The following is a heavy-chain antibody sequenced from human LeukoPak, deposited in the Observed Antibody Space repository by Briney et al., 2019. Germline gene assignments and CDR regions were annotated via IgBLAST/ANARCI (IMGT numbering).Heavy chain of an antibody. V-gene: IGHV3-30*02. J-gene: IGHJ4*02. CDR3: AKADNWNDRSSADY. CDR1: GFTFSSYV. D-gene: IGHD1-1*01. CDR2: IRYDGSNK. Sequence: GGSLRLSCAASGFTFSSYVMHWVRQAPGKGLEWVAFIRYDGSNKYYADSVKGRFTISRDNSKNTLYLQMNSLRAEDTAVYYCAKADNWNDRSSADYWGQGTLVTVSS.